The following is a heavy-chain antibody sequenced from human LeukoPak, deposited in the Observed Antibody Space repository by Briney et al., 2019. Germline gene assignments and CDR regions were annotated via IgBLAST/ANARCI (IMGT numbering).Heavy chain of an antibody. Sequence: TGGSLRLSCAASGLTFSTYAMTWVRQAPGKGLEWLSGISGSGGITYYADSVKGRFTNSRDNSKNTLYLQMNSLRAEDSAVYYCAKELNGYEIDDDAFDIWGQGTMVTVSS. D-gene: IGHD5-12*01. CDR1: GLTFSTYA. CDR2: ISGSGGIT. CDR3: AKELNGYEIDDDAFDI. J-gene: IGHJ3*02. V-gene: IGHV3-23*01.